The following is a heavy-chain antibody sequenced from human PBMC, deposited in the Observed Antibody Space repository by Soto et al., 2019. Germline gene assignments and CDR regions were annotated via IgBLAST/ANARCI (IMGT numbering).Heavy chain of an antibody. D-gene: IGHD6-19*01. CDR3: AKEIAVAGPSYFDF. CDR2: IKQDGSEK. CDR1: GFTFSSYW. Sequence: GGSLRLSCAASGFTFSSYWMSWVRQAPGKGLEWVANIKQDGSEKYYVDSVKGRFTISRDNAKNSLYLQMNSLRAEDTAVYYCAKEIAVAGPSYFDFWGQGTLVTVSS. J-gene: IGHJ4*02. V-gene: IGHV3-7*04.